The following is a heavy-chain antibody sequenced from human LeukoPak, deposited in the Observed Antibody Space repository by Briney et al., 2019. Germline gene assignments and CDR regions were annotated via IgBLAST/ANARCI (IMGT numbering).Heavy chain of an antibody. Sequence: GASVKVSCKASGYAFTGYYMHWVRQAPGQGLEWVGWINPNSGGTNYAQKFQGRVTMTRDTSISTAYMELSRLRSDDTAVYYCARELSGITMVRGASNWFDPWGQGTLVTVSS. D-gene: IGHD3-10*01. J-gene: IGHJ5*02. CDR2: INPNSGGT. CDR3: ARELSGITMVRGASNWFDP. CDR1: GYAFTGYY. V-gene: IGHV1-2*02.